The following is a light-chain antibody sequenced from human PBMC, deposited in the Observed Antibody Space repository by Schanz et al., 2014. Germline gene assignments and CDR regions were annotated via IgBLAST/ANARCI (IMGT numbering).Light chain of an antibody. CDR2: DVS. CDR1: SSDVGGYNY. CDR3: SSYTSSSTPWV. V-gene: IGLV2-14*03. J-gene: IGLJ3*02. Sequence: QSALTQPRSVSGSPGQSVTISCTGTSSDVGGYNYVSWYQHHPAKAPKLIIYDVSNRPSGVSNRFSGSKSGNTASLTISGLQAEDEADYYCSSYTSSSTPWVFGGGTKLTVL.